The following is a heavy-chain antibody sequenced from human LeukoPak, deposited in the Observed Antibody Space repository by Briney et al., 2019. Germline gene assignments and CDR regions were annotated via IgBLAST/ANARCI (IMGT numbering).Heavy chain of an antibody. Sequence: GGSLRLSCAASGFTFSSYAMHWVRQAPGKGLEWVAVISYDGSNKYYADSVKGRFTISRDNSKNTLYLQMNSLRAEDTAVYYCASLWFGELVLDYWGQGALVTVSS. J-gene: IGHJ4*02. D-gene: IGHD3-10*01. CDR3: ASLWFGELVLDY. CDR2: ISYDGSNK. CDR1: GFTFSSYA. V-gene: IGHV3-30*04.